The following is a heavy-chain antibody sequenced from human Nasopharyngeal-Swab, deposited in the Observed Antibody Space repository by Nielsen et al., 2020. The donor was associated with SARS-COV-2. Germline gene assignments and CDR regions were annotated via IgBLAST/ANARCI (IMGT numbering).Heavy chain of an antibody. CDR1: GFTFSSYG. CDR3: ARGGYSYGLYYYYYYMDV. V-gene: IGHV3-30*03. J-gene: IGHJ6*03. D-gene: IGHD5-18*01. Sequence: SLKISCAASGFTFSSYGMHWVRQAPGKGLEWVAVISYDGSNKYYADSVTGRFTISRDNSKNTLYLQMNSLRAEDTAVYYCARGGYSYGLYYYYYYMDVWGKGTTVTVSS. CDR2: ISYDGSNK.